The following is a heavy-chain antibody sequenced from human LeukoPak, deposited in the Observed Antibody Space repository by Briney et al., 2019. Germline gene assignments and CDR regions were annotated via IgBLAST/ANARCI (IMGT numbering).Heavy chain of an antibody. J-gene: IGHJ6*03. CDR3: ASETYAYYDFWSGYPPYYYYYYMDV. CDR2: ISSSSSII. CDR1: GFTFSSYS. D-gene: IGHD3-3*01. V-gene: IGHV3-48*01. Sequence: GGSLRLSCAASGFTFSSYSMNWVRQAPGKGLEWVSYISSSSSIIYYADSVKGRFTISRDKAKNSLYLQMNSLRVEDTAVYYCASETYAYYDFWSGYPPYYYYYYMDVWGKGTTVTVSS.